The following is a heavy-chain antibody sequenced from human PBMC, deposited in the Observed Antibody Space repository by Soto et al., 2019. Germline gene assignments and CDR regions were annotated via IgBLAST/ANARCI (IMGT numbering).Heavy chain of an antibody. CDR2: ISSSGSTI. Sequence: PGGSLRLSCAASGFTFSSYEMNWVRQAPGKGLEWVSYISSSGSTIYYADSVKGRFTISRDNAKNSLYLQMNSLRAEDTAVYYCSGGSMAWFSGIDDYYYYYGMDVWGQGTTVTVSS. V-gene: IGHV3-48*03. D-gene: IGHD1-26*01. J-gene: IGHJ6*02. CDR3: SGGSMAWFSGIDDYYYYYGMDV. CDR1: GFTFSSYE.